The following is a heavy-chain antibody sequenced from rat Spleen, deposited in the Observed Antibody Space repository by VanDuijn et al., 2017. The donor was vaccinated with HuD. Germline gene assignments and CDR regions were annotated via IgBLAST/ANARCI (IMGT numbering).Heavy chain of an antibody. CDR3: ARRHYGYTDYFDY. Sequence: EVQLVESGGGLVQPGRSLKLSCAASGFIFSKYGMAWVRQAPTKGLEWVATVTSGGNNIYYRDSVKGRFTGSRDNAKSTVYLQMNSLRSEDTATYYCARRHYGYTDYFDYWGQGVMVTVSS. J-gene: IGHJ2*01. CDR1: GFIFSKYG. D-gene: IGHD1-9*01. CDR2: VTSGGNNI. V-gene: IGHV5S23*01.